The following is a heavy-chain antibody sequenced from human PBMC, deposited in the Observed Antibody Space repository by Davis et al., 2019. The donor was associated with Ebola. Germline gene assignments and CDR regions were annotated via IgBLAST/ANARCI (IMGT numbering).Heavy chain of an antibody. CDR3: ARLPYYYDSSGYYYYWFDP. Sequence: GGSLRLSCKASGYSITRYWIGWVRQMPGKGLEWMGIIYPGDSDTRYSPSFQGQVTISADKSISTAYLQWSSLKASDTAMYYCARLPYYYDSSGYYYYWFDPWGQGTLVTVSS. CDR1: GYSITRYW. J-gene: IGHJ5*02. D-gene: IGHD3-22*01. V-gene: IGHV5-51*01. CDR2: IYPGDSDT.